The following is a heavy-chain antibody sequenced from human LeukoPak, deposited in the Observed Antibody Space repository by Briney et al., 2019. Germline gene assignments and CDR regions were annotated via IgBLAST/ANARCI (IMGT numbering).Heavy chain of an antibody. V-gene: IGHV1-69*13. D-gene: IGHD2-2*01. Sequence: SVKVSCKASGGTFSSYAISWVRQAPGQGLEWMGGIIPIFGTANYAQKFQGRVTITADESTSTAYMELSSLRSEDTAVYYCARDIVVVPADHYYYGMDVWGQGTTVTVSS. CDR2: IIPIFGTA. J-gene: IGHJ6*02. CDR1: GGTFSSYA. CDR3: ARDIVVVPADHYYYGMDV.